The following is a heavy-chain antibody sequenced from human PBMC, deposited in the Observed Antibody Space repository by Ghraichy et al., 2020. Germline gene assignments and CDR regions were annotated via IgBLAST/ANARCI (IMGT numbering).Heavy chain of an antibody. D-gene: IGHD3-10*01. Sequence: SETPSLTCTVSGGSITGTVYYWGWVRQPPGKGLEWIGAIHYRGSTQYNPSLKSRVTISADTSKNQFSLKLNSVTAADTAVYYCARVRYGSGNYYFYYYGMDVWGQGSTVTVSS. CDR1: GGSITGTVYY. CDR2: IHYRGST. CDR3: ARVRYGSGNYYFYYYGMDV. J-gene: IGHJ6*02. V-gene: IGHV4-39*01.